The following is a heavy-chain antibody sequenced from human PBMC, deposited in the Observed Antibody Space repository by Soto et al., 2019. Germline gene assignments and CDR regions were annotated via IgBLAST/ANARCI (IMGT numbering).Heavy chain of an antibody. J-gene: IGHJ6*02. Sequence: QVQLVESGGGVVQPGRSLRLSCAASGFTFSSYGMHWVRQAPGKGLEWVAVIWYDGSNKYYADSVKGRFTISRDNSKNTLYLQMNSLRAEDTAVYYCAREPSSTTTTNYGMDVWGQGTTVTVSS. D-gene: IGHD1-26*01. CDR2: IWYDGSNK. CDR1: GFTFSSYG. V-gene: IGHV3-33*01. CDR3: AREPSSTTTTNYGMDV.